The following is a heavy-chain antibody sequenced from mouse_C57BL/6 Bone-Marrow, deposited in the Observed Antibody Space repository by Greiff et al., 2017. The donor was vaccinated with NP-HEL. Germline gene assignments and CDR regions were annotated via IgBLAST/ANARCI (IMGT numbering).Heavy chain of an antibody. CDR3: ARSSLGYYFDY. D-gene: IGHD3-3*01. Sequence: DVKLVESGGGLVQPGGSLSLSCAASGFTFTDYYMSWVRQPPGKALEWLGFIRNKANGYTTEYSASVKGRFTISRDNSQSILYLQMNALRAEDSATYYCARSSLGYYFDYWGQGTTLTVSS. V-gene: IGHV7-3*01. CDR2: IRNKANGYTT. CDR1: GFTFTDYY. J-gene: IGHJ2*01.